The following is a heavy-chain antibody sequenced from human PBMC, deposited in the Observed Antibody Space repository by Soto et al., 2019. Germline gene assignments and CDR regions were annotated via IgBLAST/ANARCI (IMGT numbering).Heavy chain of an antibody. J-gene: IGHJ6*02. CDR2: IKPKFGDT. D-gene: IGHD3-10*01. V-gene: IGHV1-2*02. CDR1: GYTFTAYY. Sequence: QVQLVQSGAEVKEPGDSVRVSCEASGYTFTAYYIHWVRQAPGQGLEWMGWIKPKFGDTTYAQDFQGRVSMTRDMSISTVYMELSRLTSDDTAIYYCARNMDYYYGPGSGNGHGFWGQGTTVTGFS. CDR3: ARNMDYYYGPGSGNGHGF.